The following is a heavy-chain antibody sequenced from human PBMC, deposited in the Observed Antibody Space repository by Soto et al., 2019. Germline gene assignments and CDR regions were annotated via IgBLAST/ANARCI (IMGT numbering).Heavy chain of an antibody. CDR1: GFSFSGYW. Sequence: GSLRLSCAASGFSFSGYWMSWARQAPGRGLEWVANINQDATRQSYVDSVEGRFSISRDNAKNSLYLQMNSLRVEDTAVYYCAKVGLFDGNKPITFEFWGQGTLVTVS. J-gene: IGHJ4*02. CDR3: AKVGLFDGNKPITFEF. V-gene: IGHV3-7*03. D-gene: IGHD3-10*01. CDR2: INQDATRQ.